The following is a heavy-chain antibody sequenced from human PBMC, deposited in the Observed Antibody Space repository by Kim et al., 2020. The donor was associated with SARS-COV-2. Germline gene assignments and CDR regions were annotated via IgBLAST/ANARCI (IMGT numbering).Heavy chain of an antibody. Sequence: NYAQKFQGSVTITADESTRTAYMELSSLRSEDTAVYYCARDLGEDDAFDIWGQGTMVTVSS. D-gene: IGHD3-16*01. V-gene: IGHV1-69*01. J-gene: IGHJ3*02. CDR3: ARDLGEDDAFDI.